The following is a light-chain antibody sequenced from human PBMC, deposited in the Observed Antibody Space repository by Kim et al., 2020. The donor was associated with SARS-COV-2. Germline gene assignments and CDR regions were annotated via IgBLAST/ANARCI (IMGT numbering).Light chain of an antibody. V-gene: IGKV3-20*01. CDR2: GAS. CDR3: QQYGGSPQT. Sequence: LSPGERATLSCRASQSVSSNYLAWYQQKPGQAPTLLIYGASSRATGIPDRFRGSGSGTDFTLTISRLEPEDFAVYYCQQYGGSPQTFGQGTKLEI. CDR1: QSVSSNY. J-gene: IGKJ2*01.